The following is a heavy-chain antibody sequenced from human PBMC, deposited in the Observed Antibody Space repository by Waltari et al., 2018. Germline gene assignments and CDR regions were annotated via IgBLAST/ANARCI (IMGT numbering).Heavy chain of an antibody. Sequence: QVQLQESGPGLVKPSETLSLTCTVSGGSISSYYWSWIRQPPGKGLEWIGYIYTSGSTNYNPSLTSRVTISVDTSKNQFSLKLSSVTAADTAVYYCARDVDATLDYWGQGTLVTVSS. CDR1: GGSISSYY. V-gene: IGHV4-4*09. J-gene: IGHJ4*02. CDR3: ARDVDATLDY. CDR2: IYTSGST.